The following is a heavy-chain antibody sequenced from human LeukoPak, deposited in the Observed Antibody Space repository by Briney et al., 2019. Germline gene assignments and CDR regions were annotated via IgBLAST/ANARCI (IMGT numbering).Heavy chain of an antibody. CDR3: ARAIQDSSGPY. CDR1: GFTFSSYS. CDR2: ISSSSSYI. Sequence: GGSLRLSCAASGFTFSSYSMNWVRQAPGKGLESVSSISSSSSYIYYADSVKGRFTISRDNAKNSLYLQMNSLRAEDTAVYYCARAIQDSSGPYWGQGTLVTVSS. V-gene: IGHV3-21*01. D-gene: IGHD3-22*01. J-gene: IGHJ4*02.